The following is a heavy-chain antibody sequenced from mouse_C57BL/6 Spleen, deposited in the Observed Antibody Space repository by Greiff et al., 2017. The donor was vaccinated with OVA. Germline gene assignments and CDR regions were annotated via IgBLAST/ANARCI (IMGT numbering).Heavy chain of an antibody. D-gene: IGHD2-4*01. CDR1: GFSLTSYA. CDR3: ARREDYDDYYAMDY. J-gene: IGHJ4*01. CDR2: IWTGGGT. V-gene: IGHV2-9-1*01. Sequence: VKLKESGPGLVAPSQSLSITCTVSGFSLTSYAISWVRQPPGKGLEWLGVIWTGGGTNYNSALKSRLSISKDNSKSQVFLKMNSLQTDDTARYYCARREDYDDYYAMDYWGQGTSVTVSS.